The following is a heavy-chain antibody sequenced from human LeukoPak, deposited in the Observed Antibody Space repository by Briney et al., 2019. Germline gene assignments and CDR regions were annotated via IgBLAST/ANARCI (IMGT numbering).Heavy chain of an antibody. D-gene: IGHD5-12*01. V-gene: IGHV4-59*01. Sequence: PSETLSLTCTVSGGSINTYYWNWIRQPPGKRLEWIGFISHSGTTNYNPPLKSRVTMSVDTSKNQFTLNLSSVTAADTAVYYCARVWGGYSGSDYWGQGTLVTVSS. CDR2: ISHSGTT. J-gene: IGHJ4*02. CDR3: ARVWGGYSGSDY. CDR1: GGSINTYY.